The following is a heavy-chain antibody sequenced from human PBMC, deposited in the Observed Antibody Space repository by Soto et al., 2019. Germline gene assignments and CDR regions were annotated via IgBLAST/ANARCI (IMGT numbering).Heavy chain of an antibody. Sequence: QVQLVESGGGVVQPGRSLRLSCAASGFTLSSYAMHWVRQAPGKGLEWVAVISYDGSNKYYADSVKGRFTISRDNSKNPQYLQMNSLRAEDTAVYYCARDLEMATRTSDYWGQGTLVTVS. CDR3: ARDLEMATRTSDY. J-gene: IGHJ4*02. CDR2: ISYDGSNK. CDR1: GFTLSSYA. D-gene: IGHD5-12*01. V-gene: IGHV3-30-3*01.